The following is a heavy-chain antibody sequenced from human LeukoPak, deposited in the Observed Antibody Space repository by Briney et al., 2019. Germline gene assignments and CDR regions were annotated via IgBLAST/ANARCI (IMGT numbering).Heavy chain of an antibody. Sequence: PGRSLRLSCAASGFTFSSYGMHWVRQAPGKGLEWVAVISYDGSNKYYADSVKGRFTISRDNSKNTLYLQMNSLRAEDTAVYYCAKDKITMVRGVILPCYWGQGTLVTVSS. CDR3: AKDKITMVRGVILPCY. J-gene: IGHJ4*02. CDR2: ISYDGSNK. V-gene: IGHV3-30*18. D-gene: IGHD3-10*01. CDR1: GFTFSSYG.